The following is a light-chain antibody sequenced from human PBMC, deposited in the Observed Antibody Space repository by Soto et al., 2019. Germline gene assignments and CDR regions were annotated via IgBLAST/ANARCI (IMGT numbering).Light chain of an antibody. J-gene: IGLJ1*01. V-gene: IGLV1-40*01. CDR2: GDS. Sequence: QSVLTQPPSVSGAPGQRVTISCTGSGSNIGAGYDVHWYQHRPGTAPKLLVFGDSHRPSGVPDRFSGSKSGTSASLALTGLQAEDEGDYYCQSYDSTLDARYVFGTGTKLTVL. CDR3: QSYDSTLDARYV. CDR1: GSNIGAGYD.